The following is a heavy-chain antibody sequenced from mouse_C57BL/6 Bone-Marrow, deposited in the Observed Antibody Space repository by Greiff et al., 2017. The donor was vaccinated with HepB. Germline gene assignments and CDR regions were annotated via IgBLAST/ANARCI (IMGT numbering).Heavy chain of an antibody. Sequence: EVKVVESGGGLVKPGGSLKLSCAASGFTFSDYGMHWVRQAPEKGLEWVAYISSGSSTIYYADTVKGRFTISRDNAKNTLFLQMTSLRSEDTAMYYCASLYYYGSSYWYFDVWGTGTTVTVSS. CDR2: ISSGSSTI. D-gene: IGHD1-1*01. V-gene: IGHV5-17*01. J-gene: IGHJ1*03. CDR3: ASLYYYGSSYWYFDV. CDR1: GFTFSDYG.